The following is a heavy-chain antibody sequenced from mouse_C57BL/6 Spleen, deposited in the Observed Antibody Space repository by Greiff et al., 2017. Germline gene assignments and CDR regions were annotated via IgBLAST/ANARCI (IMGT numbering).Heavy chain of an antibody. CDR1: GYTFTEYT. Sequence: QVQLQQSGAELVKPGASVKLSCKASGYTFTEYTIHWVKQRSGQGLEWIGWFYPGSGSIKYNEKFKDKATLTADKSSSAVYMELSRLTSEDSAFYFCARHGVYYYGSPFYYFDYWGQGTTLTVSS. D-gene: IGHD1-1*01. CDR3: ARHGVYYYGSPFYYFDY. J-gene: IGHJ2*01. CDR2: FYPGSGSI. V-gene: IGHV1-62-2*01.